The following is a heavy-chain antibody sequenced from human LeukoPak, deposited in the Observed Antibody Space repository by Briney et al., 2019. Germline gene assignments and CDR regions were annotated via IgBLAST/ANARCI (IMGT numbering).Heavy chain of an antibody. V-gene: IGHV1-69*04. J-gene: IGHJ4*02. CDR2: IIPILGIA. Sequence: ASVKVSCKASGGTFSSYAISWVRQAPGQGLEWMGRIIPILGIANYAQKFQGRVTITADKSTSTAYMELSSLRSEDTAVYYCAVRYYYDSSGYYGPFGYWGQGTLVTVSS. D-gene: IGHD3-22*01. CDR3: AVRYYYDSSGYYGPFGY. CDR1: GGTFSSYA.